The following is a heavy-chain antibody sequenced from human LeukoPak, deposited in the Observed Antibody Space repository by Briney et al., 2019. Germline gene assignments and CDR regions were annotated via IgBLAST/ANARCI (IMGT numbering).Heavy chain of an antibody. CDR2: IKKDGSGE. V-gene: IGHV3-7*01. CDR1: EITFSEFW. J-gene: IGHJ4*02. CDR3: ASGHYADYD. Sequence: GGSLRLSCSVSEITFSEFWMNWVRQAPGGGLECVASIKKDGSGEYYVDSVRGRFTISRDNAQNSLYLQMNSLRDEDTAVYYCASGHYADYDWGQGTLVTVSS. D-gene: IGHD4-17*01.